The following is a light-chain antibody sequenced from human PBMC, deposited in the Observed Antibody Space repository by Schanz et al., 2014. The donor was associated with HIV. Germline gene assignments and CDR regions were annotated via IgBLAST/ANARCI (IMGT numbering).Light chain of an antibody. V-gene: IGLV2-14*01. CDR2: DVT. Sequence: QSVLTQPAFVSGSPGQSITISCPGTNSHIGGFNFVPWYRQHPGKAPNLMIYDVTHRPSGISSRFSGSKSGNTASLTISGLQAEDEADYYCCSYAGRCLFGGGTKLTVL. CDR3: CSYAGRCL. CDR1: NSHIGGFNF. J-gene: IGLJ2*01.